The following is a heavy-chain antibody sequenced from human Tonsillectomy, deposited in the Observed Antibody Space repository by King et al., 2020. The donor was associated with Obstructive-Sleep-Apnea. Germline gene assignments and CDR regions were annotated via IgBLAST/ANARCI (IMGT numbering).Heavy chain of an antibody. J-gene: IGHJ4*02. CDR3: ARPTVTLEY. CDR1: GFTFSSYW. D-gene: IGHD4-17*01. Sequence: VQLVESGGALVQPGGSLRLSCAASGFTFSSYWMHWVRQAPGKGLVWGSRINPDGSVVIYADSVKGRFTISRDNAKNTLYLQMNDLRPGDTARYYCARPTVTLEYWGQGSQVTVSS. V-gene: IGHV3-74*01. CDR2: INPDGSVV.